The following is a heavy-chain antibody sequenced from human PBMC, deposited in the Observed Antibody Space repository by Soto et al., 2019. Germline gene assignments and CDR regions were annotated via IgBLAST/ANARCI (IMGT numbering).Heavy chain of an antibody. Sequence: TGGDLRHPYGGSGLTLSRYGNHWGRQAPGKGLEWVAVIWYDGSNKYYADSVKGRFTISRDSSKNTVSLEMTSLRAEDTAVYYCAKGGRQWPVTSDFNYWGQGALVTVSS. J-gene: IGHJ4*02. CDR2: IWYDGSNK. CDR3: AKGGRQWPVTSDFNY. CDR1: GLTLSRYG. D-gene: IGHD6-19*01. V-gene: IGHV3-30*02.